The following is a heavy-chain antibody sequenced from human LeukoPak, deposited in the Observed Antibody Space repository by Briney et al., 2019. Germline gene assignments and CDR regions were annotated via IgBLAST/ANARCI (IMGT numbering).Heavy chain of an antibody. CDR2: ISAYNGNT. Sequence: GASVKVSCKASGYTFTSYGISWVRQAPGQGLEWMGWISAYNGNTNYAQKLQGRVTTTTGTSTSTAYMELRSLRSDDTAVYYCARRRVYDYVWGSYHAFDIWGQGTMVTVSS. J-gene: IGHJ3*02. CDR3: ARRRVYDYVWGSYHAFDI. D-gene: IGHD3-16*02. CDR1: GYTFTSYG. V-gene: IGHV1-18*01.